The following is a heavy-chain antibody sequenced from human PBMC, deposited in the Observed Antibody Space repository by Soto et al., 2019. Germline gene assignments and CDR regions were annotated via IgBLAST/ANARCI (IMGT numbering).Heavy chain of an antibody. J-gene: IGHJ4*01. CDR1: GYTFTTHY. V-gene: IGHV1-46*04. Sequence: QVQLVQSGAEVKKPGASVTVSCKASGYTFTTHYMHWVRQAPGHGLEWMGIINPSGGRTTYALKLQGRVSLTIDSFPNTVYMEMSSLRSEDTAVYSCARDGENYGSGTFSPPLRYYFNSWGQGTLVTVSS. D-gene: IGHD3-10*01. CDR3: ARDGENYGSGTFSPPLRYYFNS. CDR2: INPSGGRT.